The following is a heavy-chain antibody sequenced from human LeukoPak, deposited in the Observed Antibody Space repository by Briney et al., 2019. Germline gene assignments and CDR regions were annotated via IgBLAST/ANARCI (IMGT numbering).Heavy chain of an antibody. CDR2: IYYTGST. Sequence: SETLSLTCTVSGGSISSYYWGWIRQPPGKGLEWIGSIYYTGSTYYNPSLKSRVTISVDTSKNQFSLKLSSVTAADTAVYYCARDPLWFGEPRAEYFQYWGQGTLVTVSS. CDR3: ARDPLWFGEPRAEYFQY. J-gene: IGHJ1*01. CDR1: GGSISSYY. D-gene: IGHD3-10*01. V-gene: IGHV4-39*07.